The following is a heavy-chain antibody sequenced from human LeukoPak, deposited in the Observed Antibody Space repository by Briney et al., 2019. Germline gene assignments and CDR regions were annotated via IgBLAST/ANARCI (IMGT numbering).Heavy chain of an antibody. Sequence: GGALRLSCAASGFTFSSYAMHWVRQAPGKGLEYVSAISSNGGSTYYANSVKGRFTISRDNSKNTLYLQMGTLRAADMAVYYCARVSSGWYSSDYWGQGTLATVSS. D-gene: IGHD6-19*01. CDR1: GFTFSSYA. J-gene: IGHJ4*02. CDR2: ISSNGGST. CDR3: ARVSSGWYSSDY. V-gene: IGHV3-64*01.